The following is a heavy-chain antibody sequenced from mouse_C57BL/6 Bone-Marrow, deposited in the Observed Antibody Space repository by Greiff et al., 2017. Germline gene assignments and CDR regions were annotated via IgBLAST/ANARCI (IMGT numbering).Heavy chain of an antibody. CDR1: GYTFTSYW. CDR3: ASEGNCYYDWYYLDY. D-gene: IGHD2-4*01. CDR2: IYPGSGST. J-gene: IGHJ2*01. Sequence: VQLQQPGAELVKPGASVKMSCKASGYTFTSYWITWVKQRPGQGLEWIGDIYPGSGSTNYNEKFKSKATPTVDTSYSTAYMQLSSLTSEDSAVYFCASEGNCYYDWYYLDYGGQGTTLTVSS. V-gene: IGHV1-55*01.